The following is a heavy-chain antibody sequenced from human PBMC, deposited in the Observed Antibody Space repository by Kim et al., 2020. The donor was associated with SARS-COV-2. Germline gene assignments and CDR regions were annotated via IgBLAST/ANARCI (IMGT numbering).Heavy chain of an antibody. CDR3: ARGPYYYDSSGYSYFDY. CDR1: GGSISSGDYY. D-gene: IGHD3-22*01. J-gene: IGHJ4*02. V-gene: IGHV4-30-4*01. CDR2: IYYSRST. Sequence: SETLSLTCTVSGGSISSGDYYWSWIRQPPGKGLAWIGYIYYSRSTYYNPSLKSRVTISVDTSKNQFSLKLSSVTAADTAVYYCARGPYYYDSSGYSYFDYWGQGTLVTVSS.